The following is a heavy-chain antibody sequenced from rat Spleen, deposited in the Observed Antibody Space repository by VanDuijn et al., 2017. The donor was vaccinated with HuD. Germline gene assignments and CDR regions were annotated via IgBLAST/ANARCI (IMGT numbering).Heavy chain of an antibody. CDR3: AWEIRA. V-gene: IGHV6-6*01. CDR1: GFTFSTAW. D-gene: IGHD4-3*01. Sequence: EVQLVESGGGLVQPGNSLKLSCATSGFTFSTAWMYWYRQFPEKRLEWVARIKAKSNNYATDYTESVKGRFTISRDDSKSSLYLQMNNLKEEDTAIYYCAWEIRAWGQGVMVTVSS. CDR2: IKAKSNNYAT. J-gene: IGHJ2*01.